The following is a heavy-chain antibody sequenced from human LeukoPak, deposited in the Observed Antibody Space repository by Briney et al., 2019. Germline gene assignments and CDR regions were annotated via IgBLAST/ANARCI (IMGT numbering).Heavy chain of an antibody. D-gene: IGHD2-8*01. V-gene: IGHV1-46*01. CDR1: GYTFTSYY. CDR2: INPSGGST. J-gene: IGHJ4*02. Sequence: ASVKVSCKASGYTFTSYYMHWVRQALGQGLEWMGIINPSGGSTSYAQKFQGRVAMTRDTSTSTVYMELSSLRSEDTAVYYCARDLGYCPNGVCYDLYYWGQGTLVTVSS. CDR3: ARDLGYCPNGVCYDLYY.